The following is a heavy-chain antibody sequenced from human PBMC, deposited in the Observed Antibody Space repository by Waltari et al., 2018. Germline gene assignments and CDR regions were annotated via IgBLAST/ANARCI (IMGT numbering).Heavy chain of an antibody. J-gene: IGHJ4*02. Sequence: QLKLHESGPGLVKPSGTLSLTLGVFGDAMSTTAGWSWVRQPPGKDLGGKGQVHRRGRPNYSPSFASRVTMSLDTPNNQFSLELTSATAADTAVYYCARDRGRGLYLDSWGPGILVTVSP. CDR1: GDAMSTTAG. CDR3: ARDRGRGLYLDS. D-gene: IGHD2-15*01. CDR2: VHRRGRP. V-gene: IGHV4-4*02.